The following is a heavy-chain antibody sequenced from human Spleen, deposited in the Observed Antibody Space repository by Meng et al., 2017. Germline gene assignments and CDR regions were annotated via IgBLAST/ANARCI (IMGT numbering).Heavy chain of an antibody. D-gene: IGHD4-11*01. J-gene: IGHJ4*02. CDR2: INHSGST. Sequence: QVERRGAAPGRVGPSETLSLTRTVSYNSVRNGDYYWSWIRQPPGRGLEWIGEINHSGSTNYNPSLESRATISVDTSQNNLSLKLSSVTAADSAVYYCARGPTTMAHDFDYWGQGTLVTVSS. CDR1: YNSVRNGDYY. CDR3: ARGPTTMAHDFDY. V-gene: IGHV4-61*03.